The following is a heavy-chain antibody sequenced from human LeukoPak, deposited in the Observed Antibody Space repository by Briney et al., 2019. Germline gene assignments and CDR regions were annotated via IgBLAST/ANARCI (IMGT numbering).Heavy chain of an antibody. J-gene: IGHJ5*02. CDR2: ISYDGSNK. CDR1: GFTFSSYA. CDR3: ARGGARLVLYRGFDP. V-gene: IGHV3-30-3*01. D-gene: IGHD3-9*01. Sequence: GRSLRLSCAASGFTFSSYAMHWVRQAPGKGLEWVAVISYDGSNKYYADSVKGRFTIPRDNSKNTLYLQMNSLRAEDTAVYYCARGGARLVLYRGFDPWGQGTLVTVSS.